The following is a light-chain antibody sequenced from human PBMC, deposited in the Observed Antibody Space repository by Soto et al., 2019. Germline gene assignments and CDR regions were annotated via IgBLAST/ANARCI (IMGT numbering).Light chain of an antibody. V-gene: IGLV2-14*01. CDR1: SRDIGAYNL. Sequence: QSVLTQPASVSGSPGQSITISCSGTSRDIGAYNLVSWYQQPPGKAPKLLIYEVRNRPSGISYRFSGPKSGTTASLTISSLLPEDEADYYCSAYTSRSTLGFGGGTKVTVL. CDR2: EVR. CDR3: SAYTSRSTLG. J-gene: IGLJ2*01.